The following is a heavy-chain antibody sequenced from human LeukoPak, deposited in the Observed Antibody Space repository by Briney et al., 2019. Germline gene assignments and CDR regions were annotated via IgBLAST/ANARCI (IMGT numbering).Heavy chain of an antibody. D-gene: IGHD6-6*01. CDR3: ARGSSSFLY. CDR1: SGSISSYY. J-gene: IGHJ4*02. CDR2: IFSSGST. Sequence: SETLSLTCAVSSGSISSYYWSWIRQPPGKGLEWIGYIFSSGSTNYNPSLKSRVTISVGTSKSQFSLILSSVTAADTAVYYCARGSSSFLYWGQGTVVTVSS. V-gene: IGHV4-59*01.